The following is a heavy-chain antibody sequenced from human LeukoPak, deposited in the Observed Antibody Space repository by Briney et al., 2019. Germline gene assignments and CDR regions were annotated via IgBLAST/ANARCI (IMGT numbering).Heavy chain of an antibody. CDR1: GDSITTRGFY. V-gene: IGHV4-39*01. CDR3: AAERLGSYYKFYNWFDP. Sequence: SETLSLTCSVSGDSITTRGFYWGWIRQSPGKGLEWIGTMYYGESTYYNPSLKSRVTISVDTSRNQFSLKLSSVTAADTAVYYCAAERLGSYYKFYNWFDPWAQGTLVTVSS. CDR2: MYYGEST. D-gene: IGHD3-10*01. J-gene: IGHJ5*02.